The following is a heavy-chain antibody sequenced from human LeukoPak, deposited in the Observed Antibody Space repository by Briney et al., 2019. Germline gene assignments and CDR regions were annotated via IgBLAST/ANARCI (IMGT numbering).Heavy chain of an antibody. Sequence: ASVKVSCKASGYTFTGYYMHWVRQAPGQGLEWMGWINPNSGGKNYAQKFQGRVTMTRDTSISTAYMELSRLRSDDTAVYYCATTVSARRAFDYWGQGTLVTVSS. D-gene: IGHD4-11*01. CDR3: ATTVSARRAFDY. V-gene: IGHV1-2*02. CDR1: GYTFTGYY. CDR2: INPNSGGK. J-gene: IGHJ4*02.